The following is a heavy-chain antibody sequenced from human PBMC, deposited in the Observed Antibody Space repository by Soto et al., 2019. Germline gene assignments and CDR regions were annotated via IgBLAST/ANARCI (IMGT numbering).Heavy chain of an antibody. J-gene: IGHJ5*02. CDR1: GFIFSNHG. Sequence: GGSLRLSCAASGFIFSNHGMHWVRQAPGKGLEWVAVIWSDGSNKIYADSVKGRFTISRDNSKNTLYLQMNSLRVEDTAVYYCARDVSYGSGSYDPWGQGTLVTVSS. CDR2: IWSDGSNK. CDR3: ARDVSYGSGSYDP. V-gene: IGHV3-33*08. D-gene: IGHD3-10*01.